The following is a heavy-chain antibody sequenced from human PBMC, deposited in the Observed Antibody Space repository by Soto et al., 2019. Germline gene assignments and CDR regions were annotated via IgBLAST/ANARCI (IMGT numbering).Heavy chain of an antibody. CDR1: GGTFSSYG. Sequence: SVKVSCKASGGTFSSYGVTWVRQAPGRGLEWVGGINSFSESTTYAQRFQGRVTINADESTSTAYMELINLRSEDTAVYYCARPGLKRGSSWFDPWGQGTLVTVSS. J-gene: IGHJ5*02. V-gene: IGHV1-69*13. CDR2: INSFSEST. D-gene: IGHD3-16*01. CDR3: ARPGLKRGSSWFDP.